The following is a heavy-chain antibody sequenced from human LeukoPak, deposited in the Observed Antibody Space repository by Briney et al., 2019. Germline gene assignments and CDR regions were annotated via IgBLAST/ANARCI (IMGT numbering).Heavy chain of an antibody. CDR2: IYYSGST. V-gene: IGHV4-59*01. D-gene: IGHD3-9*01. CDR3: ARVYYDILTGYFDAFDI. CDR1: GGSISSYY. Sequence: ASETLSLTCTVSGGSISSYYWSWIRQPPGKGLEWIGYIYYSGSTNYNPSLKSRVIISVDTSKNQFSLKLSSVTAADTAVYYCARVYYDILTGYFDAFDIWGQGTMVTVSS. J-gene: IGHJ3*02.